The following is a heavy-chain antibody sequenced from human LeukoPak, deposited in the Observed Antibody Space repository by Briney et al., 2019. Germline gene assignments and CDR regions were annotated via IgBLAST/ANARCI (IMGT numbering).Heavy chain of an antibody. CDR1: GFTFSSYA. CDR3: ARDRIAVIFSDAFDI. CDR2: ISGSGGST. V-gene: IGHV3-23*01. J-gene: IGHJ3*02. Sequence: GGSLRLSCAASGFTFSSYAMSWVRQAPGKGLEWVSAISGSGGSTYYADSVKGRFTISRDNSKNTLYLQMNSLRAEDTAVYYCARDRIAVIFSDAFDIWGQGTMVTVSS. D-gene: IGHD6-19*01.